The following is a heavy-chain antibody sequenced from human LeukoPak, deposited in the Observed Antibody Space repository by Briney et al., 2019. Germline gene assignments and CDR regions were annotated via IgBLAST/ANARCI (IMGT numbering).Heavy chain of an antibody. J-gene: IGHJ4*02. CDR3: AREREDTAAYFDY. CDR2: IYYSGST. CDR1: GGSISNYY. V-gene: IGHV4-59*01. D-gene: IGHD5-18*01. Sequence: PSETLSLTCTVSGGSISNYYWSWIRQPPGKGLEWIGYIYYSGSTNYNPSLKSRVTISVDTSKNQFSLKLSSVTAADTAVYYCAREREDTAAYFDYWGQGTLVTVSS.